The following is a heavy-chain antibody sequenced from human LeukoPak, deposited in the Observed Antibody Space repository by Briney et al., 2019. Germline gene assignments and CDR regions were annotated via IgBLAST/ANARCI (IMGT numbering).Heavy chain of an antibody. CDR3: AGLHFASAEEFGP. CDR2: IYSSGNI. Sequence: SETLSLTCSVSGSSISGHYWSWIRQPPGKGLEWIGYIYSSGNILYNPFLKSRVTLSLDTFNNQNSLSLTSVTAADTAVYFCAGLHFASAEEFGPWGQGTLVTVSS. D-gene: IGHD6-25*01. CDR1: GSSISGHY. V-gene: IGHV4-59*08. J-gene: IGHJ5*02.